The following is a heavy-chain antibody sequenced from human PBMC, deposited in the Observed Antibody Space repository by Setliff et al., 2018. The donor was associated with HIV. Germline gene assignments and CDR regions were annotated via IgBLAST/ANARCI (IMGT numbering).Heavy chain of an antibody. CDR3: ARMESTSPPRGLDY. V-gene: IGHV4-39*01. D-gene: IGHD3-3*01. J-gene: IGHJ4*02. CDR2: IYYNGNT. CDR1: GGSVSSTSYY. Sequence: ETLSLTCTVSGGSVSSTSYYWGWVRQSTEKGLEWIGTIYYNGNTQYNPSFKSRVTMSVDTSKNQFSLKLMSVTAADTAVYYCARMESTSPPRGLDYWGQGAQVTVSS.